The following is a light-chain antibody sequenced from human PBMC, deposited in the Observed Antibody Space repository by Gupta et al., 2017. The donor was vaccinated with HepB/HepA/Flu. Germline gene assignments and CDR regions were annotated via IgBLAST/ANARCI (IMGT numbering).Light chain of an antibody. CDR3: CSYSGGNWDVL. J-gene: IGLJ2*01. CDR2: GVS. CDR1: SSTIGDYNY. V-gene: IGLV2-11*01. Sequence: QSALTQPRSVSGSPGQSVTFSSLGTSSTIGDYNYVSWYQQHPGKAPKLMIFGVSKRPSGVPDRFSGPKSGNTATLTISGLQPGDEADYYCCSYSGGNWDVLFGGGTKLTVL.